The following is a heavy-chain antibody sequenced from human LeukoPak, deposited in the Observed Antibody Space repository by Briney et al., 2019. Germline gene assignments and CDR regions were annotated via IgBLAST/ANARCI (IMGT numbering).Heavy chain of an antibody. J-gene: IGHJ4*02. CDR1: GFTVSSNY. CDR2: IYSGGST. CDR3: ARSPTSSSWSPFDY. V-gene: IGHV3-53*01. D-gene: IGHD6-13*01. Sequence: PGGSLRLSCAASGFTVSSNYMSWVRQAPGKGLEWVSVIYSGGSTYYADSVKGRFTISRDNSKNTLYLQMNSLRAEDTAVYYCARSPTSSSWSPFDYWGQGTLVTVSS.